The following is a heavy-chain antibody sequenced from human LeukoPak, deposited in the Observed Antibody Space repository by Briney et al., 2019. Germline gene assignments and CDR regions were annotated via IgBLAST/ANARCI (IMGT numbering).Heavy chain of an antibody. Sequence: SETLSLTCTVSGGSISSYYWSWIRQPPGKGLEWIGYIYYSGSTNYNPSLKSRVTISVDTSKNQFSLKLSSVTAADTAVYYCARGVPDGSSWPITNYYFDYWGREPWSPSPQ. CDR1: GGSISSYY. V-gene: IGHV4-59*01. D-gene: IGHD6-13*01. J-gene: IGHJ4*02. CDR2: IYYSGST. CDR3: ARGVPDGSSWPITNYYFDY.